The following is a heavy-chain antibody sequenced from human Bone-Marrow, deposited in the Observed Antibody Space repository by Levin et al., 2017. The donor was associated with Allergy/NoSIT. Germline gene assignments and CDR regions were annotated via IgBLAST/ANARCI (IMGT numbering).Heavy chain of an antibody. CDR3: ARDVGCSGGSCYSAEGWFDP. Sequence: LSLTCAASGFTFRYYWMSWVRQAPGKGPEWVANIDTGGSGKYYVDSVKGRFTISRDNAKNLLYLQMHTLRAEDTAIYYCARDVGCSGGSCYSAEGWFDPWGQGTPVTVSS. CDR2: IDTGGSGK. D-gene: IGHD2-15*01. CDR1: GFTFRYYW. V-gene: IGHV3-7*01. J-gene: IGHJ5*02.